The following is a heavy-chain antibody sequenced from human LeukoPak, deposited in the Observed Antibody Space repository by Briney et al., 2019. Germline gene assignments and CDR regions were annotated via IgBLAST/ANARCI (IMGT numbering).Heavy chain of an antibody. Sequence: GTSLTLSCAASGFTFSSFGMHWVRQAPGKGMEWLAVIWYDASNKYYADSVKGRFTISRDNSKNTLYLQMNSLRDDDTAVYYCVRGVGVSRFNYFDPWGQGTLVTVSS. J-gene: IGHJ5*02. D-gene: IGHD5-24*01. CDR3: VRGVGVSRFNYFDP. V-gene: IGHV3-33*01. CDR2: IWYDASNK. CDR1: GFTFSSFG.